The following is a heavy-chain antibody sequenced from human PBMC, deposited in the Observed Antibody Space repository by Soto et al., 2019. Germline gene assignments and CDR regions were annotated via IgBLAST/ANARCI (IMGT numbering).Heavy chain of an antibody. J-gene: IGHJ6*02. CDR3: ATGGQHRKVSNYYGMDV. CDR1: GGTFSAYS. V-gene: IGHV1-69*01. D-gene: IGHD6-13*01. CDR2: SIPIFGTA. Sequence: QVQLVQSGAEVKKPGSSVKVSCKASGGTFSAYSISWVRQAPGQGLEWMGGSIPIFGTANYAQKFQGRVTITADESTSTTYMGLRSLSSEDTAVDYCATGGQHRKVSNYYGMDVWGQGTTVTVSS.